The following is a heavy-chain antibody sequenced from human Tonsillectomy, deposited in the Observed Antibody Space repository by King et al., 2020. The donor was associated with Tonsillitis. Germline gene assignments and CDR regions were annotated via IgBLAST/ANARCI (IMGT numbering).Heavy chain of an antibody. Sequence: VQLVESGGGVVQPGRSLRLSCAASGFTFSSYAMHWVRQAPGKGLEWVAVISYDGSNKYYADSVKGRFTISRDNSKNKLYLQMNSLRAEDTAVYYCARDGRELTGDYYFDYWGQGTLATVSS. D-gene: IGHD7-27*01. CDR3: ARDGRELTGDYYFDY. J-gene: IGHJ4*02. CDR2: ISYDGSNK. CDR1: GFTFSSYA. V-gene: IGHV3-30-3*01.